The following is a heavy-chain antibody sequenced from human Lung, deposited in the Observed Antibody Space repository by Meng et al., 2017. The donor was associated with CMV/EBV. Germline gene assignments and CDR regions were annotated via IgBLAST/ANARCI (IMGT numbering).Heavy chain of an antibody. D-gene: IGHD6-19*01. V-gene: IGHV4-39*06. CDR1: GGSIGSSGYY. CDR2: VYYSGTT. CDR3: ARDRNPAVAGTGLDY. Sequence: SETLSLXXTVSGGSIGSSGYYWGWIRQPPGKGLEWIGAVYYSGTTYYNPSLKSRITISVDTSKNQFPLKLYSVTAADTAVYYCARDRNPAVAGTGLDYWGQGTLVTVSS. J-gene: IGHJ4*02.